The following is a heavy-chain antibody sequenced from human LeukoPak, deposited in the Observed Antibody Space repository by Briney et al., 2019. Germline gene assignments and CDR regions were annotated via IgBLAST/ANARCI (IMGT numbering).Heavy chain of an antibody. D-gene: IGHD5-12*01. CDR3: ARDIGSGYELFDY. V-gene: IGHV1-2*02. CDR1: GYTFTGYY. CDR2: INPNSGGT. Sequence: GASVTVSCKASGYTFTGYYMHWVRQAPGQGREWMGWINPNSGGTNYAQKFQGRVTMTGDTSISTAYMELSRLRSDDTAVYYCARDIGSGYELFDYWGQGTLVTVSS. J-gene: IGHJ4*02.